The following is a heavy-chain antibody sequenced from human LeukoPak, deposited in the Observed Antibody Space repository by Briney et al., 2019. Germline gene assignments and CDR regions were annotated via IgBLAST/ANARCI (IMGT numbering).Heavy chain of an antibody. Sequence: ASVKVSCKPSGYTFTGYYMHWVRQAPGQGLEWMGRINPNSGGTDYAQKFQGRVTMTRDTSISTAYMKLSRLRSDDTAVYYCARKSGPRDSGSRWEGFEYWGQGTLVTVSS. V-gene: IGHV1-2*06. D-gene: IGHD5-12*01. CDR3: ARKSGPRDSGSRWEGFEY. CDR1: GYTFTGYY. CDR2: INPNSGGT. J-gene: IGHJ4*02.